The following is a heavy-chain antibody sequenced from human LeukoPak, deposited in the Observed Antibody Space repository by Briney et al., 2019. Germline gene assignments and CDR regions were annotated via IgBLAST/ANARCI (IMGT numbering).Heavy chain of an antibody. CDR3: ARDSRSWFDP. CDR1: GGSMSNIYY. D-gene: IGHD2-2*01. CDR2: IFYSGIT. J-gene: IGHJ5*02. V-gene: IGHV4-39*07. Sequence: SEALSLTCNVSGGSMSNIYYWGWIRQPPGKGLEWIGNIFYSGITYYNPSLKSRVTISVDTSKNQFSLKLSSVTAADTAVYYCARDSRSWFDPWGQGTLVTVSS.